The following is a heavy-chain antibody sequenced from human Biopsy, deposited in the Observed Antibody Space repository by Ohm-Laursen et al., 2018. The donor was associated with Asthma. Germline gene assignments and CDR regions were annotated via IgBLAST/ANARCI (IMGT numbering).Heavy chain of an antibody. Sequence: SLRLSCSASGFTFSNYGMHWVRQAPGKGLDWVAVISFDGSNKNYTDSVKGRFTISRDNSRNTLHPQMNSLRAEDTAVYYCAKDVFPGWELRRGPDYWGQGTLVTVSS. CDR2: ISFDGSNK. J-gene: IGHJ4*02. CDR1: GFTFSNYG. CDR3: AKDVFPGWELRRGPDY. D-gene: IGHD1-26*01. V-gene: IGHV3-30*18.